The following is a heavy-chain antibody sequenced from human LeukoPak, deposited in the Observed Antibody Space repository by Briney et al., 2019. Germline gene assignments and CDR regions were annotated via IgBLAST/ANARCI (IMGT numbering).Heavy chain of an antibody. CDR1: GFTFNTYG. CDR2: ISYDGSNK. V-gene: IGHV3-30*18. Sequence: PGRSLRLSCAASGFTFNTYGMHWVRQAPGKGLEWVAVISYDGSNKDYADSVKGRFTLSRDNSKNTLYLQMNSLRAEDTAVYYCAKDHYGMDVWGQGTTVTVSS. J-gene: IGHJ6*02. CDR3: AKDHYGMDV.